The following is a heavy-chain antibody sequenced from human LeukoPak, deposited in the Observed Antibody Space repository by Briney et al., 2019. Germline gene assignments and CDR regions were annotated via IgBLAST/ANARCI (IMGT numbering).Heavy chain of an antibody. V-gene: IGHV4-39*07. CDR2: IYYSGST. CDR1: GGSISSYY. CDR3: ARDRRSTSVNWFDP. J-gene: IGHJ5*02. Sequence: PSETLSLTCTVSGGSISSYYWGWIRQPPGKGLERIGSIYYSGSTYYNPSLESRVTISVDTSKNQFSLKLSSVTAADTAVYYCARDRRSTSVNWFDPWGQGTLVTVSS.